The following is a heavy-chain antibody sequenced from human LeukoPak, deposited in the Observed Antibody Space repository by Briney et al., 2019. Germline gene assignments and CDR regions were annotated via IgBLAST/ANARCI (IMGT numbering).Heavy chain of an antibody. CDR1: GFTFSDHY. CDR3: ARGLSGSYSIWFDP. D-gene: IGHD1-26*01. Sequence: GGSLRLSCAASGFTFSDHYMDWVRQAPGKGLEWVGRTRNKANSYTTEYAASVKGRFTISRDDSKNSLYLQMNSLKTEDTAVYYCARGLSGSYSIWFDPWGQGTLVTVSS. V-gene: IGHV3-72*01. CDR2: TRNKANSYTT. J-gene: IGHJ5*02.